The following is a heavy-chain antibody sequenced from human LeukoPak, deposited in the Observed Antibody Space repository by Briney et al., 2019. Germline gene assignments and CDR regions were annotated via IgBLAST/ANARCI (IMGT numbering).Heavy chain of an antibody. CDR2: IYYSGST. Sequence: PSETLSLTCTVSGGSISSSSYYWGWIRQPPGKGLEWIGSIYYSGSTYYNPSLKSRVTISVDTSKNQFSLKLSSVTAADTAVYYCARLRGTRTLDYCSSTSCYLDYWGQGTLVTVSS. D-gene: IGHD2-2*01. J-gene: IGHJ4*02. CDR3: ARLRGTRTLDYCSSTSCYLDY. V-gene: IGHV4-39*01. CDR1: GGSISSSSYY.